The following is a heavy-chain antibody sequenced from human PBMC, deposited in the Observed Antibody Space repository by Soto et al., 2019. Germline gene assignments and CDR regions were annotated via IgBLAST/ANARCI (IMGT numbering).Heavy chain of an antibody. CDR2: MSHSGGT. Sequence: QVQLQQWGAGLLKPSETLSLTCAVYGGFVSSGSYYWSWIRQPPAKGLEWIGEMSHSGGTHFNPSLKSRVTTSVDTSKNQLSLKVCSVTAADTALYYCARVERGTTTTVVDAFDIWGPGTMVTVSS. J-gene: IGHJ3*02. CDR3: ARVERGTTTTVVDAFDI. CDR1: GGFVSSGSYY. V-gene: IGHV4-34*01. D-gene: IGHD4-4*01.